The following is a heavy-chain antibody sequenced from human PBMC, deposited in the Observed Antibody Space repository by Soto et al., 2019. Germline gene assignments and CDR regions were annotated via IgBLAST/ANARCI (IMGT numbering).Heavy chain of an antibody. Sequence: ASVKVSCKASGYTFTSYGISWVRQAPGQGLEWMGWISAYNGNTNYAQKLQGRVTMTTDTSTSTAYMELRSLRSDDTAVYYCARGSRIWFGRKPLDYWGQGTLVTVSS. CDR1: GYTFTSYG. J-gene: IGHJ4*02. V-gene: IGHV1-18*01. CDR2: ISAYNGNT. D-gene: IGHD3-10*01. CDR3: ARGSRIWFGRKPLDY.